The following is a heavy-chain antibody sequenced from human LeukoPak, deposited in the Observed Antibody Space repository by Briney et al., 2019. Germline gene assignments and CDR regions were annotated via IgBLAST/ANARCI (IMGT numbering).Heavy chain of an antibody. Sequence: ASVKVSCKASGYTFTSYGISWVRQAPGQGLEWMGFMNPNSGNTGYAQKFQGRVTMTRNTSISTAYMELSSLRSEDTALYYCGRVPRELGAHWGQGTLVTVSS. CDR2: MNPNSGNT. CDR1: GYTFTSYG. D-gene: IGHD3-16*01. CDR3: GRVPRELGAH. J-gene: IGHJ4*02. V-gene: IGHV1-8*02.